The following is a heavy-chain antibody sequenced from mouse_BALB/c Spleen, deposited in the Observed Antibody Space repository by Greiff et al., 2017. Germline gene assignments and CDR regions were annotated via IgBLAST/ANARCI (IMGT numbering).Heavy chain of an antibody. D-gene: IGHD2-14*01. Sequence: QVQLQQPGAELVKPGASVQLSCKASGYTFTSSWMNWVKQRPGQGLAWIGEIDTSDSYTNSNQKFKGKAPLTVDKSSSTAYMQLSSLTSEDSAVYYCARRIRVRREDCHFDVWGAVSTVTVSA. CDR2: IDTSDSYT. CDR3: ARRIRVRREDCHFDV. J-gene: IGHJ1*01. V-gene: IGHV1-69*02. CDR1: GYTFTSSW.